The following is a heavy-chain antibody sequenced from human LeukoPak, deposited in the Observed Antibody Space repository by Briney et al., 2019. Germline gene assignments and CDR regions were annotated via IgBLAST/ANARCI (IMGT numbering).Heavy chain of an antibody. J-gene: IGHJ4*02. CDR2: INHSGTS. CDR1: GESFSDYY. CDR3: TRAGYSFGYRDY. V-gene: IGHV4-34*01. Sequence: PSETLSLTCAVYGESFSDYYWTWIRQTPGKGLEWIGEINHSGTSNYNPSLKSRVTISVDTSKNQFSLNLRSVTAADTAVYYCTRAGYSFGYRDYWGQGTLVTIYS. D-gene: IGHD5-18*01.